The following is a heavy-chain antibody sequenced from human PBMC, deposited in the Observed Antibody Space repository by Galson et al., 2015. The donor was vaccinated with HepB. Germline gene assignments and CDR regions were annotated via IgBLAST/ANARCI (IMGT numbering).Heavy chain of an antibody. CDR3: ARTEPDYYYDSSGYYDY. CDR1: GGSISSGGYY. Sequence: TLSLTCTVSGGSISSGGYYWSWIRQHPGKGLEWIGYIYYSGSTYYNPPLKSRVTISVDTPKNQFSLKLSSVTAADTAVYYCARTEPDYYYDSSGYYDYWGQGTLVTVSS. CDR2: IYYSGST. D-gene: IGHD3-22*01. V-gene: IGHV4-31*03. J-gene: IGHJ4*02.